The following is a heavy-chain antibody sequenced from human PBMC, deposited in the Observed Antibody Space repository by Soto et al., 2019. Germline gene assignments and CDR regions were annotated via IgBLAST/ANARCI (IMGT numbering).Heavy chain of an antibody. V-gene: IGHV3-23*01. J-gene: IGHJ4*02. CDR2: ISDTGTYT. CDR3: ASNRISGYTPFDY. CDR1: GFNFWDYA. D-gene: IGHD3-22*01. Sequence: PGGSLRLSCAASGFNFWDYALSWVRLAPGKGLEWISAISDTGTYTYYADSVKGRFTISRDNSKNTLYLQMDGLRSDDTAVYYCASNRISGYTPFDYWGQGTLVTVSS.